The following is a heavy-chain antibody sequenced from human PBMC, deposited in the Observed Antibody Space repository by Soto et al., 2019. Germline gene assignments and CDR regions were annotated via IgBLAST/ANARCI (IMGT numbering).Heavy chain of an antibody. CDR1: GGSISSGGYY. V-gene: IGHV4-31*03. J-gene: IGHJ5*02. CDR2: IYYSGST. CDR3: ARDRDLNWFDP. Sequence: TSETLSLTCTVSGGSISSGGYYGSWIRQHPGKGLEWIGYIYYSGSTYYNPSLKSRVTISVDTSKNQFSLKLSSVTAADTAVYYCARDRDLNWFDPWGQGTLVTVSS.